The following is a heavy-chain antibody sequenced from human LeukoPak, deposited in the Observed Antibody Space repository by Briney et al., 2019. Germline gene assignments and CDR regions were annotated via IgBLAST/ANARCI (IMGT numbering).Heavy chain of an antibody. CDR3: LRDLNWSLDQ. J-gene: IGHJ4*02. CDR2: IKSDGITI. CDR1: GFTFSNYA. V-gene: IGHV3-74*01. D-gene: IGHD1-20*01. Sequence: GGSLRLSCAASGFTFSNYAMHWVRQAPGKGLVWVSRIKSDGITITYADSVKGRFTISRDNAKNTLYLQMNSLRAEDTAVYYCLRDLNWSLDQWGQGTLVTVSS.